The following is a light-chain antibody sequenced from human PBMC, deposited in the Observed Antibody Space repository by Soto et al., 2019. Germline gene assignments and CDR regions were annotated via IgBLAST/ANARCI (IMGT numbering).Light chain of an antibody. J-gene: IGKJ1*01. CDR3: QQRGTRPPWT. V-gene: IGKV3-11*01. CDR2: DAS. CDR1: QSVSSRY. Sequence: EIVLTQSPGTLSLSPGERATLPCRASQSVSSRYLGWYQQRPGQPPRLLIYDASNRATGIPARFSGSGSGTDFTLTISSLEPEDFAVYFCQQRGTRPPWTFGQGTKVDIK.